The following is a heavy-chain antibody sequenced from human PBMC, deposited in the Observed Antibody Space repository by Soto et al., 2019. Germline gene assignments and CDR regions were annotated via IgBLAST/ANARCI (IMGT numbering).Heavy chain of an antibody. CDR3: ARGGNYFY. Sequence: ASVKVSCKVSGFTFSDYYIHWVRQAPGQGLEWMGWVNPGSGGTHFAQEFQGRVILTRDTSITTAYMELSSLRSDDTAVYYYARGGNYFYWGQGTLVTVSS. D-gene: IGHD3-22*01. J-gene: IGHJ4*02. V-gene: IGHV1-2*02. CDR2: VNPGSGGT. CDR1: GFTFSDYY.